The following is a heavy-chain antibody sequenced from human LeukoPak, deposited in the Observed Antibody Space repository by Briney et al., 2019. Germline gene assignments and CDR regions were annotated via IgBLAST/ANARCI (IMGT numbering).Heavy chain of an antibody. V-gene: IGHV4-30-4*08. Sequence: PSQTLSLTCTVSGGSISSGDYYWSWIRQPPGKGLEGIGYIYYSGSTYYNPSLKSRVTISVDTSKTQLSLKLSSVTAADTAVYYCARDHCSSTSCYEGGFDYWGQGTLVTVSS. D-gene: IGHD2-2*01. J-gene: IGHJ4*02. CDR1: GGSISSGDYY. CDR2: IYYSGST. CDR3: ARDHCSSTSCYEGGFDY.